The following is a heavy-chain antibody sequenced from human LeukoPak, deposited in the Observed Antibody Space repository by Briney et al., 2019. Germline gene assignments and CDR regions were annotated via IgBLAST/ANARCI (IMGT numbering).Heavy chain of an antibody. CDR3: ARIRRAVAGTSYFDY. V-gene: IGHV3-53*01. CDR2: IYSGGST. Sequence: GGSLRLSCAASGFTVSSNYMSWIRQAPGKGLEWVSVIYSGGSTYYADSVKGRFTISRDNSKNTLYLQMNSLRADDTAVYYCARIRRAVAGTSYFDYWGQGTLVTVSS. J-gene: IGHJ4*02. D-gene: IGHD6-19*01. CDR1: GFTVSSNY.